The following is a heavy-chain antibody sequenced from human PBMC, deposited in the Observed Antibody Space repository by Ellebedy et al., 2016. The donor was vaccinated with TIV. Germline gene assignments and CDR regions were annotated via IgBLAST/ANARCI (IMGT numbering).Heavy chain of an antibody. CDR2: ISGSGGST. D-gene: IGHD2-15*01. J-gene: IGHJ6*02. CDR1: GFTFSSYA. Sequence: GGSLRLSXAASGFTFSSYAMSWVRQAPGKGLEWVSAISGSGGSTYYADSVKGRFTISRDNSKNTLYLQMNSLRAEDTAVYYCAKDLVVVVAATPFHYYYGMDVWGQGTTVTVSS. CDR3: AKDLVVVVAATPFHYYYGMDV. V-gene: IGHV3-23*01.